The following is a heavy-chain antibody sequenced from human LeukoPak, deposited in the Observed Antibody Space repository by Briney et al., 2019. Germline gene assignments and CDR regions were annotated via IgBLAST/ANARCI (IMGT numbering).Heavy chain of an antibody. CDR1: GYTFTSYG. Sequence: GASVKVSCKASGYTFTSYGISWVRQAPGQGLEWMGWISAYNCNTNYPQELQGRVTMTTDPSTSTGYMELRSLRSGVTALYYCARVPVPRGWGWFDPWGQGTLATVSS. D-gene: IGHD3-10*01. J-gene: IGHJ5*02. CDR2: ISAYNCNT. CDR3: ARVPVPRGWGWFDP. V-gene: IGHV1-18*01.